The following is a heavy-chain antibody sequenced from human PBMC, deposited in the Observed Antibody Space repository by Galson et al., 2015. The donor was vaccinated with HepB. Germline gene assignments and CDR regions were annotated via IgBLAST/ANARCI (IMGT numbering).Heavy chain of an antibody. CDR1: GFTFNKAW. J-gene: IGHJ4*02. V-gene: IGHV3-15*01. D-gene: IGHD1-26*01. Sequence: SLRLSCAASGFTFNKAWMSWVRQAPRKGLEWIGRITSKSDGGTSDYAGFVKGRFTISRDDSKNTVYLQMNSLRPEDTAVYYCATAWRPLGNWGQGSLVTVSS. CDR2: ITSKSDGGTS. CDR3: ATAWRPLGN.